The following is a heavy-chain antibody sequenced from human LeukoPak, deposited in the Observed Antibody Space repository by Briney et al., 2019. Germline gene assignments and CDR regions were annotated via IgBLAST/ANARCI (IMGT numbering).Heavy chain of an antibody. CDR2: ISYDGSNK. V-gene: IGHV3-30*18. J-gene: IGHJ4*02. D-gene: IGHD6-19*01. CDR3: AKDLIAVAGIDY. Sequence: PGGSLRLSCAASGFTFSSYGMHWVRQAPGKGLEWVAVISYDGSNKYYAASVKGRFTISRGNSKHTLYLQMNSLKPEDTALYYCAKDLIAVAGIDYWGQGTLVTVSS. CDR1: GFTFSSYG.